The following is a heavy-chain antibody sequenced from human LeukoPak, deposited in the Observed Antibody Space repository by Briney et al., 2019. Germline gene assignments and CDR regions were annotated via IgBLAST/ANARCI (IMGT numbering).Heavy chain of an antibody. D-gene: IGHD4-17*01. J-gene: IGHJ3*02. CDR2: ITGSGGRT. V-gene: IGHV3-23*01. Sequence: GGSLRLSCAASGFTFSNYAMIWVRQAPGKGLEWVSAITGSGGRTYYADSVKGRFTISRDNSKNTVFLQVNSLRAEDTAVYYCGKDPNGDYIGAFDMWGQGTMVTVSP. CDR3: GKDPNGDYIGAFDM. CDR1: GFTFSNYA.